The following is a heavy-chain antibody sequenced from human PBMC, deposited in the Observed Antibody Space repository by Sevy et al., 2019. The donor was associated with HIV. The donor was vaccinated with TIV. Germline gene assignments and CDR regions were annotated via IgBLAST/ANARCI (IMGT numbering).Heavy chain of an antibody. CDR1: GYRFTSYW. Sequence: GESLKISCKGSGYRFTSYWVGWVRQMPGKGLEWMGIIYPGDSDTRYSPSFQGQVTISAVKSISTAYLQWSSLKASDTAMYFCARRGYDSSGYPQYYFDYWGQGTLVTVSS. CDR2: IYPGDSDT. CDR3: ARRGYDSSGYPQYYFDY. D-gene: IGHD3-22*01. V-gene: IGHV5-51*01. J-gene: IGHJ4*02.